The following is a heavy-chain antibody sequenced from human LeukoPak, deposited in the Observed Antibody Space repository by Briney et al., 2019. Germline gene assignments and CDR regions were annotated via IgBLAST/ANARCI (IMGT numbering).Heavy chain of an antibody. V-gene: IGHV3-66*01. D-gene: IGHD6-19*01. CDR3: TRGGSVPATRSFDY. J-gene: IGHJ4*02. Sequence: GGSLRLSCAASGFTFSTYAMSWVRQAPGKGLAWLSVIYSGGTTYYADSVKGRFTISRDNSKNTVYLQMNSLRVEDTAMYYCTRGGSVPATRSFDYWGQGTLVTVSS. CDR1: GFTFSTYA. CDR2: IYSGGTT.